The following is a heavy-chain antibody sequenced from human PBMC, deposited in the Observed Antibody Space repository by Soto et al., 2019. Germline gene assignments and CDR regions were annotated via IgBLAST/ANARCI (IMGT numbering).Heavy chain of an antibody. V-gene: IGHV1-18*01. J-gene: IGHJ4*02. CDR1: GYTFTSYG. CDR2: ISAYNGNT. D-gene: IGHD2-2*02. Sequence: QVQLVQSGAEVKKPGSSVKVSCKASGYTFTSYGISWVRQAPGQGLEWMGWISAYNGNTNYAQKLQGRVTMTTDTSMGTAYMKPSSLSAYYTAVYDYEINTPPLGDWGQGTPVTVSS. CDR3: EINTPPLGD.